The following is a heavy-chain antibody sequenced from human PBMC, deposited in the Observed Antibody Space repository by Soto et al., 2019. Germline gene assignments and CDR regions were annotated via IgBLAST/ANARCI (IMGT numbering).Heavy chain of an antibody. CDR3: ARDRISEGYSSSWLIRGMDV. CDR2: INPNSGGT. Sequence: ASVKVSCKASGYTFTGYYMHWVRQAPGQGLEWMGWINPNSGGTNYAQKFQGWVTMNGDTSISRAYMELSRLRSDDTAVYYCARDRISEGYSSSWLIRGMDVWGQGTTVTVSS. J-gene: IGHJ6*02. CDR1: GYTFTGYY. D-gene: IGHD6-13*01. V-gene: IGHV1-2*04.